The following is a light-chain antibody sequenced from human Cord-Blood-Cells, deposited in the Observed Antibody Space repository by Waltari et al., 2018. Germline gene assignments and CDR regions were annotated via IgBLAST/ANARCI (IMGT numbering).Light chain of an antibody. Sequence: IQLTQSPSSLSASVGDRVTLTCRASQGISSYLAWYQQKPGQAPKLLIYAASTLQSGVPSRFSGSGSGTDFTLTISSLQPEDFATYYCQQLNSYPWTFGQGTKVEIK. CDR3: QQLNSYPWT. J-gene: IGKJ1*01. V-gene: IGKV1-9*01. CDR2: AAS. CDR1: QGISSY.